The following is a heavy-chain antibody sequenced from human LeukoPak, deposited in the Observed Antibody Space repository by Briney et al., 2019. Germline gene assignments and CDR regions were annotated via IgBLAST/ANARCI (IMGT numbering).Heavy chain of an antibody. J-gene: IGHJ4*02. D-gene: IGHD3-22*01. V-gene: IGHV3-7*01. CDR3: ASFRYYYDSSGGYYFDY. Sequence: PGGSLRLSCAASGFTFSSYWMSWVRQAPGKGLEWVANIKQDGSEKYYVDSVKGRLTISRDNAKNSLYLQMNSLRAEGTGVYYCASFRYYYDSSGGYYFDYWGQGTLVTVSS. CDR2: IKQDGSEK. CDR1: GFTFSSYW.